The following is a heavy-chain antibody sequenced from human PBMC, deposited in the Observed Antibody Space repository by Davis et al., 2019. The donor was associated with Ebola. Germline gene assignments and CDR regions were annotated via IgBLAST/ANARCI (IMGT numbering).Heavy chain of an antibody. Sequence: ASVKVSCKASGYTFTSYYMHWVRQAPGQGLEWMGWINPNSGGTNYAQKFQGRVTMTRDTSISTAYMELSRLRSDDTAVYYCARGDSSGITGDYWGQGTLVTVSS. CDR3: ARGDSSGITGDY. CDR2: INPNSGGT. CDR1: GYTFTSYY. V-gene: IGHV1-2*02. J-gene: IGHJ4*02. D-gene: IGHD1-20*01.